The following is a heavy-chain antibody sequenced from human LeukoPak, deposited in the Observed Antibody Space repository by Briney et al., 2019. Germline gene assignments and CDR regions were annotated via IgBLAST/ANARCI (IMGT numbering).Heavy chain of an antibody. V-gene: IGHV1-2*02. D-gene: IGHD6-19*01. CDR3: ARAPTGYSSGWYDY. J-gene: IGHJ4*02. Sequence: ASVKVSCKASGYTFTGYYMHWVRQAPGQGLEWMGWINPNSGGTNYAQKFQGRVTMTRDTSISTAYMELSRLRSDDTAVYYCARAPTGYSSGWYDYWGQGTLVTV. CDR2: INPNSGGT. CDR1: GYTFTGYY.